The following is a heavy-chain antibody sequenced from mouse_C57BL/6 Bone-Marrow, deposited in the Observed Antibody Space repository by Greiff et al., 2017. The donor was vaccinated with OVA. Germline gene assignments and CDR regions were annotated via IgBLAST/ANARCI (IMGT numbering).Heavy chain of an antibody. V-gene: IGHV1-53*01. J-gene: IGHJ3*01. D-gene: IGHD1-1*01. CDR1: GYTFTSYG. CDR3: ARYDYGSSYVTY. Sequence: QVQLKQSGAELARPGASVKLSCKASGYTFTSYGISWVKQRPGQGLEWIGNINPSNGGTNYNEKFKSKATLTVDKSSSTAYMQLSSLTSEDSAVYYCARYDYGSSYVTYWGQGTLVTVSA. CDR2: INPSNGGT.